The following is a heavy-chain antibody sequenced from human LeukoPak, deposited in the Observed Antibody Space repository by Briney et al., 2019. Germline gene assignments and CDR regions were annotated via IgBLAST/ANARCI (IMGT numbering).Heavy chain of an antibody. J-gene: IGHJ4*02. Sequence: GTSLRLSCAMSGVSFRNYGMNWIRQAPGKGLEWLADILFSGSDKYYADSVKGRFTISEDNSRDSLYLQMNTLRPDDTVVYYCGRDRNLGIAHFDYIDYWGQGTLVTVAS. CDR3: GRDRNLGIAHFDYIDY. V-gene: IGHV3-33*01. CDR2: ILFSGSDK. D-gene: IGHD6-13*01. CDR1: GVSFRNYG.